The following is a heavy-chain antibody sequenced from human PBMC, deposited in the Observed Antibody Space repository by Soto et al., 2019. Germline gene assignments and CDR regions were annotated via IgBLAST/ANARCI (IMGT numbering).Heavy chain of an antibody. CDR3: AKDGTTGGQHYYAMDV. D-gene: IGHD2-15*01. CDR2: IGGAGDT. J-gene: IGHJ6*02. Sequence: GGSLRLSSEASGFTFSDYVMNWVRQGPGKGLEWVSTIGGAGDTYYADSVKGRFTISRDTSRNTLFLQMNSLRAEHTALYFCAKDGTTGGQHYYAMDVWGQGTTGTVAS. V-gene: IGHV3-23*01. CDR1: GFTFSDYV.